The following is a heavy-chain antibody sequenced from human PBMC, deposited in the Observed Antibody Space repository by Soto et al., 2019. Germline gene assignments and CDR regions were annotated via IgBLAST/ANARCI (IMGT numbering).Heavy chain of an antibody. CDR1: GYTFTSYY. D-gene: IGHD3-3*01. V-gene: IGHV1-46*01. CDR3: ARAHNYDFWSGYYYYGMDV. J-gene: IGHJ6*02. CDR2: INPIGGST. Sequence: GASVKVSCKASGYTFTSYYMHWVRQAPGQGRDWMGIINPIGGSTSYAQKFQGRVTMTRDTSTSTVYMELSSLRSEDTAVYYCARAHNYDFWSGYYYYGMDVWGQGTTVTVSS.